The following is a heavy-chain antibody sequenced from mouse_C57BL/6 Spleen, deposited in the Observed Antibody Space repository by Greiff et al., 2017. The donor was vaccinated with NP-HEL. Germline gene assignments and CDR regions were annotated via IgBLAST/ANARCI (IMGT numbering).Heavy chain of an antibody. D-gene: IGHD2-5*01. V-gene: IGHV1-7*01. CDR3: ARAYYSNLIRDAMDY. J-gene: IGHJ4*01. Sequence: QVQLQQSGAELAKPGASVKLSCKASGYTFTSYWMHWVKQRPGQGLEWIGYINPSSGYTKYNQKFKDKATLTADKSSSTAYMQLSSRTYEDSAVYYGARAYYSNLIRDAMDYWGQGTSVTVSS. CDR1: GYTFTSYW. CDR2: INPSSGYT.